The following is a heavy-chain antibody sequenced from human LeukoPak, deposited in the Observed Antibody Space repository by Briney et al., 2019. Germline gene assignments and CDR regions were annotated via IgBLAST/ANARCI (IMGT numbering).Heavy chain of an antibody. CDR3: ARLFRPGDPYYYYYYMDV. V-gene: IGHV4-59*08. CDR2: IYYSGST. Sequence: SGTLSLTCTVSGGSISSYYWSWIREPPGKGLEWIGDIYYSGSTNYNPSLKSRVTISVDTSKNQFSLKLSSVPAADTAVYYCARLFRPGDPYYYYYYMDVWGKGTTVTVSS. CDR1: GGSISSYY. D-gene: IGHD4-17*01. J-gene: IGHJ6*03.